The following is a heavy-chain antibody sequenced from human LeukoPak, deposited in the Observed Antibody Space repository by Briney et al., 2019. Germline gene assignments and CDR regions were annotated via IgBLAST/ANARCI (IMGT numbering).Heavy chain of an antibody. V-gene: IGHV1-69*05. CDR1: GGTFSSYA. CDR3: ARATLDYYDSSGFYDY. D-gene: IGHD3-22*01. Sequence: SVKVSCKASGGTFSSYAISWVRQAPGQGLEWMGRIIPIFGTANYAQKFQGRVTITTDESTSTAYMELSSLRSEDTAVYYCARATLDYYDSSGFYDYWGQGTLVTVSS. CDR2: IIPIFGTA. J-gene: IGHJ4*02.